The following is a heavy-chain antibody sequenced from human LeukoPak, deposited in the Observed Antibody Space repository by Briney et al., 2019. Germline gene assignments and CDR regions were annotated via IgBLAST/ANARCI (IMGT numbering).Heavy chain of an antibody. D-gene: IGHD4-17*01. CDR1: GFTFDDYG. CDR3: ARGRTVTTSGGDYYYYMDV. Sequence: GGSLRLSCAASGFTFDDYGMSWVRQAPGKGLEWVSGINWNGGSTGYADSVKGRFTISRDNAKNSLYLQMNSLRAEDTALYYCARGRTVTTSGGDYYYYMDVWGKGTTVTVSS. V-gene: IGHV3-20*04. J-gene: IGHJ6*03. CDR2: INWNGGST.